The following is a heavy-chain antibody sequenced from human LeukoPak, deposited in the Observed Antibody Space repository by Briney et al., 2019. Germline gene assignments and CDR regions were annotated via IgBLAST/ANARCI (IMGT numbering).Heavy chain of an antibody. J-gene: IGHJ6*04. V-gene: IGHV3-21*01. Sequence: SGGSLRLSCAASGFTFSSYSMNWVRQAPGKGLEWVSSISSSSNYIYYADSVKGRFTISRDNAKNSLYLQMNSLGAEDTAVYYCSGYYGMDVWGKGTTVTVSS. CDR1: GFTFSSYS. CDR2: ISSSSNYI. CDR3: SGYYGMDV.